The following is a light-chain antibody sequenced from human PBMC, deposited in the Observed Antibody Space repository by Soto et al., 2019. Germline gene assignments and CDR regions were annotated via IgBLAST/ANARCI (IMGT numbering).Light chain of an antibody. CDR1: QSVSIL. Sequence: EVMMKLSPAALSVSKGERATLSCRASQSVSILLAWYQQKPGQAHRLLIHGANTRATGIQARFSGSGSGTEFTLTIRSLQSEDFAVYYCKQYNNWPRTFGQGTKVDIK. CDR2: GAN. J-gene: IGKJ1*01. CDR3: KQYNNWPRT. V-gene: IGKV3-15*01.